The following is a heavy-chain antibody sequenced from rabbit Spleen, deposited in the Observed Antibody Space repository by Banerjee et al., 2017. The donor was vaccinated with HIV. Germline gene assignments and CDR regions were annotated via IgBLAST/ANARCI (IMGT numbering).Heavy chain of an antibody. V-gene: IGHV1S40*01. CDR3: ARGSATMTLVITGFYLSL. CDR2: IFAGSTGTT. J-gene: IGHJ4*01. CDR1: GFSFSTVYW. D-gene: IGHD2-1*01. Sequence: QSLEESGGDLVEPGASLTLTCTASGFSFSTVYWIYWVRQAPGKGLEWIGTIFAGSTGTTDYASWAKGRFTISKTSSTTVTLQMTSLTAADTATYFCARGSATMTLVITGFYLSLWGPGTLVTVS.